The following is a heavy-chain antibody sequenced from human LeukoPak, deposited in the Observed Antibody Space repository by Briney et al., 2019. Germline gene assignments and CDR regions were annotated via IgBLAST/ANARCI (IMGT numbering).Heavy chain of an antibody. V-gene: IGHV4-39*07. CDR3: ATSWVFMPPNAFDI. CDR2: IYYSGST. CDR1: GGSISSSSYY. D-gene: IGHD2-2*01. Sequence: SETLPLTCTVSGGSISSSSYYWGWIRQPPGKGLEWIGSIYYSGSTYYNPSLKSRVTISVDTSKNQFSLKLSSVTAADTAVYYCATSWVFMPPNAFDIWGQGTMVTVSS. J-gene: IGHJ3*02.